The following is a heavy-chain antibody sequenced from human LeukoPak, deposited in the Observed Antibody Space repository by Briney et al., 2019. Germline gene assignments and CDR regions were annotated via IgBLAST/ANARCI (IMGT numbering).Heavy chain of an antibody. CDR1: GYSFTSYW. CDR3: ANVDTAMVNYFDY. V-gene: IGHV5-51*01. CDR2: IYPGDSDT. J-gene: IGHJ4*02. Sequence: GESLQISCQGSGYSFTSYWIGWVRQMPGKGLEWMGIIYPGDSDTRYSPSFQGQVTISADKSISTAYLQWSSLKASDTAMYYCANVDTAMVNYFDYWGQGNLVTVSS. D-gene: IGHD5-18*01.